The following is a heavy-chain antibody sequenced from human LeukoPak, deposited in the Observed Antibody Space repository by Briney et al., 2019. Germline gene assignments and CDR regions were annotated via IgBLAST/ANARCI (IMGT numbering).Heavy chain of an antibody. V-gene: IGHV4-61*02. CDR1: GGSISSGSYY. Sequence: PSQTLSLTCTVSGGSISSGSYYWSWLRQPAGKALEWIGRIYTSGSTNYNPSLKSRVTISVDTSKNQFSLKLSSVTAADTAVYYCARASDVGYSSSWFFDYWGQGILVTVSS. CDR2: IYTSGST. J-gene: IGHJ4*02. D-gene: IGHD6-13*01. CDR3: ARASDVGYSSSWFFDY.